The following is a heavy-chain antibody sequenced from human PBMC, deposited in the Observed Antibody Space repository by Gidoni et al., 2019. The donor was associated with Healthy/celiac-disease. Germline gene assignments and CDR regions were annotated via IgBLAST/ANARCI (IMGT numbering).Heavy chain of an antibody. D-gene: IGHD4-17*01. J-gene: IGHJ5*02. V-gene: IGHV1-69*04. CDR1: GGTFSSYT. Sequence: QVQLVHSGAEVKKPGSSVKVSCKASGGTFSSYTISWVRQAPGQGLEWMGRIIPILGIANYAQKFQGRVTITADKSTSTAYMELSSLRSEDTAVYYCARDRGYGDYLPFDAWGQGTLVTVSS. CDR2: IIPILGIA. CDR3: ARDRGYGDYLPFDA.